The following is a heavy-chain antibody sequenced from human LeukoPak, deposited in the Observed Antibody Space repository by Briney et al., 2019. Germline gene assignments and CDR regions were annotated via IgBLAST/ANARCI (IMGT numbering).Heavy chain of an antibody. V-gene: IGHV3-30*18. CDR3: AKDLSD. CDR1: GFTFSSYG. J-gene: IGHJ4*02. Sequence: GGSLRLSCAASGFTFSSYGMHWVRQAPGKGLEWVAVISYDGSNKYYADSVKGRFTISRDNSKNTLYLQMNSLRAEDTAVYYCAKDLSDWGQGTLVIVSS. D-gene: IGHD5/OR15-5a*01. CDR2: ISYDGSNK.